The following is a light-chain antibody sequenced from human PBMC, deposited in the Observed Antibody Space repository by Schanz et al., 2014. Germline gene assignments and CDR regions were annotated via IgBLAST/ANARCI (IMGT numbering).Light chain of an antibody. J-gene: IGKJ4*01. Sequence: EIVLTQSPGTLFLSPGERVTLSCRASQSVTNTYLAWYQQKPGQAPRLLIYDASNRATGIPARFSGSGSGTDFTLTISSLEPEDFAVYYCQQRDSWPSRRVTFGGGTKVEIK. CDR3: QQRDSWPSRRVT. CDR2: DAS. V-gene: IGKV3-11*01. CDR1: QSVTNTY.